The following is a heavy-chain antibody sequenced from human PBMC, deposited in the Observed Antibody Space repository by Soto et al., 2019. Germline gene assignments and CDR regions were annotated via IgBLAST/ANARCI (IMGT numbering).Heavy chain of an antibody. CDR1: GFTFGDYA. V-gene: IGHV3-49*03. Sequence: PGGSLRLSCTASGFTFGDYAMSWFRQAPGKGLEWVGFIRSKAYGGTTEYAASVKGRFTISRDDSKSIAYLQMNSLKTEDTAVYYCTRDFRSSQYYYDSSGYYPNYDYWGQGTLVTVSS. J-gene: IGHJ4*02. CDR3: TRDFRSSQYYYDSSGYYPNYDY. CDR2: IRSKAYGGTT. D-gene: IGHD3-22*01.